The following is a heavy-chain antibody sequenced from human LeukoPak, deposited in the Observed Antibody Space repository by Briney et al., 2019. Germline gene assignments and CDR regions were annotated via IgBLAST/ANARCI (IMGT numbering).Heavy chain of an antibody. CDR1: GFTFSSYS. V-gene: IGHV3-21*01. D-gene: IGHD3-3*01. CDR2: ISSSSSYI. Sequence: NPGGSLRLSCAASGFTFSSYSMNWVRQAPGKGLEWVSSISSSSSYIYYADSVKGRFTISRDNAKNSLYLQMNSLRAEDTAVYYCARDGVGSRYDFWSGYYGDYLDYWGQGTLVTVSS. CDR3: ARDGVGSRYDFWSGYYGDYLDY. J-gene: IGHJ4*02.